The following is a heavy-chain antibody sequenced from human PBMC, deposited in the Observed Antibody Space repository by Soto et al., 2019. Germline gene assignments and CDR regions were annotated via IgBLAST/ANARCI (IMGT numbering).Heavy chain of an antibody. CDR3: ARADCTGAYCYSWPFNYGVDV. D-gene: IGHD2-15*01. Sequence: QVQLVESGGGVVQPGGSLRLSCTTSGFTFNTYGMHWVRQAPGKGLEWVAIIWYDGSNNYYADSVKGRFTISRDNSRNTLYRQMNSLGAEDTALYYCARADCTGAYCYSWPFNYGVDVWGQGTTVTVSS. CDR2: IWYDGSNN. CDR1: GFTFNTYG. J-gene: IGHJ6*02. V-gene: IGHV3-33*08.